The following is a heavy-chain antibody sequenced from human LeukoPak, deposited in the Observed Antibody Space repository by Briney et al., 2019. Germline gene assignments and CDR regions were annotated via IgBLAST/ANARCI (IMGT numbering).Heavy chain of an antibody. CDR3: ARNAARSSSTTPPFFDY. J-gene: IGHJ4*02. Sequence: SETLSLTCTVSGGSISSGSYYWSWIRQPAGKGLEWIGRIYTSGSTNYNPSLKSRVTISVDTSKNQFSLKLSSVTAADTAVYYCARNAARSSSTTPPFFDYWGQGTLVTVSS. D-gene: IGHD2-2*01. V-gene: IGHV4-61*02. CDR1: GGSISSGSYY. CDR2: IYTSGST.